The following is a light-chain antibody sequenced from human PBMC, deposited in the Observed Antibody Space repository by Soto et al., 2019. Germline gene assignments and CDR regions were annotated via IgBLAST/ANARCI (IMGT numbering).Light chain of an antibody. CDR2: KAS. Sequence: DLQMTQSPSTLSGSVGHIVTITSPASQTISSWVAGYQQKPGKASKLLIYKASTLKSGVPSRFRGIGSGTEFTLTISSLQPDDFATYYCQHYNSYSEPFGQGTKVDIK. CDR3: QHYNSYSEP. J-gene: IGKJ1*01. CDR1: QTISSW. V-gene: IGKV1-5*03.